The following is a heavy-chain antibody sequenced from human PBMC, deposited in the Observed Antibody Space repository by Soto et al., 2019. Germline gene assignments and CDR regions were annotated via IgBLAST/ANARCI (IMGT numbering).Heavy chain of an antibody. D-gene: IGHD6-6*01. CDR3: AREEYSSSSCLYDY. Sequence: QVQLVQSGAEVKKPGSSVKVSCKASGGTFSSYTISWVRQAPGQGLEWMGRIIPILGIANYAQKFQGRVTITGDKSTSTAYMELSSLRSEDTAVYYCAREEYSSSSCLYDYWGQGTLVTVSS. CDR1: GGTFSSYT. V-gene: IGHV1-69*08. J-gene: IGHJ4*02. CDR2: IIPILGIA.